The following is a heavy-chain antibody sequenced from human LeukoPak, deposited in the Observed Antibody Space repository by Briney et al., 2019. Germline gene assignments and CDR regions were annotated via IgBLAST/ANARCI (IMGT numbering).Heavy chain of an antibody. V-gene: IGHV4-31*03. CDR3: AXXXXXXXXSXYYKYSFDY. J-gene: IGHJ4*02. CDR1: GGSISGGGYY. D-gene: IGHD3-22*01. Sequence: SETLSLTCTVSGGSISGGGYYWTWIRQYPGKGLEWIGNIYYNGDTHYNPSLRTRVTTSIDMPESQFSLNLSSVTAADTAEYYXAXXXXXXXXSXYYKYSFDYWGQGTPVTVSS. CDR2: IYYNGDT.